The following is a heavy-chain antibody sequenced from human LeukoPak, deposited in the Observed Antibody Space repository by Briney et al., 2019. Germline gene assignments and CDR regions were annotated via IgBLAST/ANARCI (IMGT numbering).Heavy chain of an antibody. Sequence: PGGSLRLSCAASGFTFSDYYMSWIRQAPGKGLEWVSYISSSGSTIYYADSVKGRFTISRDNAKNSLYLQMNSLRAEDTALYYCARDTKYSSGWYQYFQHWGQGTLVTVSS. CDR1: GFTFSDYY. CDR2: ISSSGSTI. CDR3: ARDTKYSSGWYQYFQH. V-gene: IGHV3-11*01. D-gene: IGHD6-19*01. J-gene: IGHJ1*01.